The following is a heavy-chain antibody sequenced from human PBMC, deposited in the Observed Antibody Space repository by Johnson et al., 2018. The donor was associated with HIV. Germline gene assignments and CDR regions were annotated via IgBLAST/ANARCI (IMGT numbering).Heavy chain of an antibody. V-gene: IGHV3-30*02. J-gene: IGHJ3*01. Sequence: QVQLVESGGGVVQPGGSLRLSCAASGFTFSNYGMHWVRQAPGKGLEWVAFIRYDGDITYYVDSVKGRFTSSRDNSKNTLYLQMTSLRADDTAVYYCAKGGEVVVVVSRDGPFDFWGQGTMVTVSS. CDR3: AKGGEVVVVVSRDGPFDF. D-gene: IGHD2-15*01. CDR1: GFTFSNYG. CDR2: IRYDGDIT.